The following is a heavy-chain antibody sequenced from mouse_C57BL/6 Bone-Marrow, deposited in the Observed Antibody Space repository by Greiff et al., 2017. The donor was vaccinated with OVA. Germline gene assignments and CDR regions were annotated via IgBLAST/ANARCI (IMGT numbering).Heavy chain of an antibody. Sequence: EVHLVESGGGLVKPGGSLKLSCAASGFTFSSYAMSWVRQTPEKRLEWVATISDGGSYTYYPDNVKGRFTISRDNAKNNLYLQMSHLKSEDTAMYYCARGGYSNYGYWGQGTTLTVSS. CDR2: ISDGGSYT. J-gene: IGHJ2*01. D-gene: IGHD2-5*01. CDR3: ARGGYSNYGY. V-gene: IGHV5-4*01. CDR1: GFTFSSYA.